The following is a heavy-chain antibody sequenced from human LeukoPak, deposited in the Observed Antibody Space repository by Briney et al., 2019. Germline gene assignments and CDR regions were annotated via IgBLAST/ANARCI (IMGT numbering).Heavy chain of an antibody. CDR2: ISYDGSNK. CDR3: ARAKHYDFWSGYYY. J-gene: IGHJ4*02. V-gene: IGHV3-30-3*01. Sequence: GGSLRLSCAASGFTFSSYAMHWVRQAPGKGLEWVAVISYDGSNKYYADSVEGRFTISRDNSKNTLYLQMNSLRAEDTAVYYCARAKHYDFWSGYYYWGQGTLVTVSS. D-gene: IGHD3-3*01. CDR1: GFTFSSYA.